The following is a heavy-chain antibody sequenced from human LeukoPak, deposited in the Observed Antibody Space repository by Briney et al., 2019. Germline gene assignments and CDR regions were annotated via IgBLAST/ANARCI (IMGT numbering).Heavy chain of an antibody. CDR1: GFTFSSYG. V-gene: IGHV3-33*01. D-gene: IGHD2-2*01. Sequence: GGSLRLSCAASGFTFSSYGMHWVRQAPGKGLEWVAVIWYDGSNKYYADSVKGRFTISRDNSKNTLYLQMNSLRAEDTAVYYCAREELVVVPAALDYWSQGTLVTVSS. CDR3: AREELVVVPAALDY. J-gene: IGHJ4*02. CDR2: IWYDGSNK.